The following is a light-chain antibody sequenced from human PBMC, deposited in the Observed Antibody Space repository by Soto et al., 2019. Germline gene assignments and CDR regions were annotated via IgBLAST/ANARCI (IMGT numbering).Light chain of an antibody. Sequence: EIVMTQSPATLSVSPGERATLSCRGSRSVSSNLAWYQQKPGQAPRLLIYGASTRATGIPARFSGSGSGTEFTLTISSLQSEDFAVYYCQPYNNWPPLTFGGGTKVEIK. CDR2: GAS. J-gene: IGKJ4*01. CDR1: RSVSSN. CDR3: QPYNNWPPLT. V-gene: IGKV3-15*01.